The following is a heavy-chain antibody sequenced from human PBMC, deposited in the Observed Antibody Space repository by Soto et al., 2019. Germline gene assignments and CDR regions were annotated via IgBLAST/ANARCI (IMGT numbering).Heavy chain of an antibody. CDR2: ISGSGGST. Sequence: GGSLRLSCAASGFTFSSYAMSWVRQAPGKGLEWVSAISGSGGSTYYADSVKGRFTISRDNSKNTLYLQMNSLRAEDTAVYYCASGIAVAGAFDNWGQGTMVTVSS. V-gene: IGHV3-23*01. D-gene: IGHD6-19*01. J-gene: IGHJ3*02. CDR3: ASGIAVAGAFDN. CDR1: GFTFSSYA.